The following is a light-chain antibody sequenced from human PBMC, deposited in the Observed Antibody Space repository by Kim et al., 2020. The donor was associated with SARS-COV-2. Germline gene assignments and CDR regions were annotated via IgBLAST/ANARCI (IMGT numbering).Light chain of an antibody. CDR3: QVWDSSSDHPYV. J-gene: IGLJ1*01. CDR1: NIGSTS. CDR2: YDS. Sequence: SYELTQPPSVSVAPGKTARITCGGNNIGSTSVHWYQQKPGQAPVLVIYYDSDRPSGIPERFSGSNSGNTATLTISRVEAGDEADYYCQVWDSSSDHPYVFGTGTKVTVL. V-gene: IGLV3-21*04.